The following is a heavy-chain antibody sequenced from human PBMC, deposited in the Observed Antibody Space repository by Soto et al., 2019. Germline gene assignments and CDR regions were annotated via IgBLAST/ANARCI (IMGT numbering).Heavy chain of an antibody. D-gene: IGHD2-15*01. CDR3: ARGRRSGGSCYLY. CDR2: MNPNNGNT. Sequence: GASVKVSCTASGYSFTSYDINWVRQATGQGLEWMGWMNPNNGNTDYAQKFQGRLTMTRNTSTSTAYMELSSLRSEDTAVYYCARGRRSGGSCYLYWGQGTLVTVSS. V-gene: IGHV1-8*01. CDR1: GYSFTSYD. J-gene: IGHJ4*02.